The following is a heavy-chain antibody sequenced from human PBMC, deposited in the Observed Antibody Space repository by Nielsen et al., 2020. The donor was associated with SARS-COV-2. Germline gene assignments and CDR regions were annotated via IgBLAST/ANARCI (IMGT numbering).Heavy chain of an antibody. CDR1: GGSISTGTW. CDR2: IYHSGST. D-gene: IGHD3-10*01. J-gene: IGHJ4*02. Sequence: SETLSLTCAVSGGSISTGTWWSWVRQPPGKGLEWIGEIYHSGSTNYNPSLKSRVTISVDKSKNQFSLKLSSVTAADTAVYYCARGRWSLYGSGKGYDYWGQGTLVTVSS. CDR3: ARGRWSLYGSGKGYDY. V-gene: IGHV4-4*02.